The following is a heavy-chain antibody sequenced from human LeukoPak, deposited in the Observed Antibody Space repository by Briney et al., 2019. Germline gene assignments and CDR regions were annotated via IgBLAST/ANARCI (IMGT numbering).Heavy chain of an antibody. Sequence: SETLSLTCTVSGGSISSYYWSCIRHPPGEGVEWIGYIYYSVSTNYNPSLKCRVTISVDTSKKQFCLKLSSVPAADTAVYYCAPFSSSLLYYYGMDVWGQRTTVTVSS. D-gene: IGHD6-6*01. CDR2: IYYSVST. CDR3: APFSSSLLYYYGMDV. V-gene: IGHV4-59*01. J-gene: IGHJ6*02. CDR1: GGSISSYY.